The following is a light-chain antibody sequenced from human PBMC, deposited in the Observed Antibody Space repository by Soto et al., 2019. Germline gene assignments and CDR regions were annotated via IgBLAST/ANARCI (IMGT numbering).Light chain of an antibody. CDR1: SSNIGSGS. J-gene: IGLJ1*01. V-gene: IGLV1-44*01. CDR3: ASWDVSLNGLYV. CDR2: NND. Sequence: QSVLTQPPSASGTPGQRVTISCSGTSSNIGSGSVNWYQQLPGTAPKLLIYNNDQWPSGVPDRFSGSKSGTSASLDISGLQSEDEADYYCASWDVSLNGLYVSGTGTKVTVL.